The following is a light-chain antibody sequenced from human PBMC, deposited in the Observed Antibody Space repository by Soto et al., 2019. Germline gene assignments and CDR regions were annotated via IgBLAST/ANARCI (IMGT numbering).Light chain of an antibody. CDR2: FTS. Sequence: EIEMTQPPSTLSASVGERATITCRASQSISTSLNCYHQKPVKPPYLLIYFTSTFHTWVTSSFTGSGSVTDFTIISTDLQPEYFVNYCRQQSCSIWTFGEGTKVDIK. CDR3: QQSCSIWT. V-gene: IGKV1-39*01. CDR1: QSISTS. J-gene: IGKJ1*01.